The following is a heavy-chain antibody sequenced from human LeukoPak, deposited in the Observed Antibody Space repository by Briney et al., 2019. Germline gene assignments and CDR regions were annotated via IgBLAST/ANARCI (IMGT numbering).Heavy chain of an antibody. Sequence: ASVKVSCKASGYTFTGYYMHWVRQAPGQGLEWMGWINPNSGGTSYAQKFQGRVTMTRDTSISTAYMELSRLRSDDTAVYYCARDVTMILVTHRFDPWGQGTQVTVSS. D-gene: IGHD3-22*01. CDR3: ARDVTMILVTHRFDP. CDR2: INPNSGGT. V-gene: IGHV1-2*02. J-gene: IGHJ5*02. CDR1: GYTFTGYY.